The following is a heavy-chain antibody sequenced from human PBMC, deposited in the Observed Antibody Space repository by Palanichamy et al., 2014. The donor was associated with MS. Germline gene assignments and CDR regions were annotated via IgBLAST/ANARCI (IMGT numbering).Heavy chain of an antibody. V-gene: IGHV4-39*02. J-gene: IGHJ4*02. CDR3: ARLPKWQPFDH. Sequence: QLQLQESGPGLVKPSETLSLTCTVSGGSVSSSLYSWGWIRQPPGKGLECIGVIFYNGTTHYKSSLKSRVTISVDMSKNHFSLKVSSVTAADTAVYYCARLPKWQPFDHWGQGTLVTVSS. CDR1: GGSVSSSLYS. CDR2: IFYNGTT. D-gene: IGHD1-26*01.